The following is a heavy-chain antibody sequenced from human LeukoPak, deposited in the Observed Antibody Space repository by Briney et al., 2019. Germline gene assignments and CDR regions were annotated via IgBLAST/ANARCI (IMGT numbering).Heavy chain of an antibody. D-gene: IGHD6-13*01. V-gene: IGHV3-7*03. CDR3: ARDSHASSWYQDY. J-gene: IGHJ4*02. CDR2: IKQDGSEK. CDR1: GFTLSGYW. Sequence: GGSLRLSCAASGFTLSGYWMSWVRQAPGKGLEWVANIKQDGSEKNYVDSVKGRFTISRDNAKNSLYLQMNSLRAEDTAVYYCARDSHASSWYQDYWGQGTLVTVSS.